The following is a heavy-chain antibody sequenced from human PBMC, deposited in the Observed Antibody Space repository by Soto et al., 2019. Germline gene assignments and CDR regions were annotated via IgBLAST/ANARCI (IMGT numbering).Heavy chain of an antibody. J-gene: IGHJ4*02. Sequence: ASVKVSCKASGYTFTAYYIHWVRQAPGQGLEWMGWINPNSGGTNYAQTFQGWVTMTRDTSISTAYMELRNLRSDDTAVYYCATVKVATVSYYFDYWGQGTLVTVSS. V-gene: IGHV1-2*04. CDR2: INPNSGGT. D-gene: IGHD2-15*01. CDR3: ATVKVATVSYYFDY. CDR1: GYTFTAYY.